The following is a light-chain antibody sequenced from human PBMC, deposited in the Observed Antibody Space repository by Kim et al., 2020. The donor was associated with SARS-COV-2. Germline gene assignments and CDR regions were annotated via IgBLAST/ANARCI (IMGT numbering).Light chain of an antibody. Sequence: PGERATLSCRASQSISSNYLAWYQQRLGQAPSLLIYGASVRATGIPDRFSGSGSGTDFILTISRLEPEDFAVYYCQQYDSSPAITFGQGTRLEIK. V-gene: IGKV3-20*01. CDR2: GAS. J-gene: IGKJ5*01. CDR3: QQYDSSPAIT. CDR1: QSISSNY.